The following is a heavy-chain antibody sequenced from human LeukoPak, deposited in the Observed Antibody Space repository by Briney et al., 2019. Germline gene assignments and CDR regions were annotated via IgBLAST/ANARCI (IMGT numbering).Heavy chain of an antibody. CDR2: IRYDGSNK. CDR3: AKDIRYDNYYMDA. CDR1: GFTFSSYG. D-gene: IGHD2-21*01. Sequence: GGSLRLSCEASGFTFSSYGMHWVRQAPGKGLEWVAFIRYDGSNKYDADSVKGRFTISRDNSKNTLYLQMNSLRAEDTAVYYCAKDIRYDNYYMDAWGKGTTVTISS. J-gene: IGHJ6*03. V-gene: IGHV3-30*02.